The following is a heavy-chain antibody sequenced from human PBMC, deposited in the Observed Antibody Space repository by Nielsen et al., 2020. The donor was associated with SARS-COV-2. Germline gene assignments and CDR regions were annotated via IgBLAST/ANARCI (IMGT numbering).Heavy chain of an antibody. V-gene: IGHV3-33*05. D-gene: IGHD3-9*01. J-gene: IGHJ6*02. CDR2: ISYDGSNK. Sequence: WIRQPPGKGLEWVAVISYDGSNKYYADSVKGRFTISRDNAKNSLYLQMNSLRAEDTAVYYCARRWRYFDWLLTDHGMDVWGQGTTVTVSS. CDR3: ARRWRYFDWLLTDHGMDV.